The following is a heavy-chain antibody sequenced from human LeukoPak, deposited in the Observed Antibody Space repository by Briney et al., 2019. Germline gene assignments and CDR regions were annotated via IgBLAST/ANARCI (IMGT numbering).Heavy chain of an antibody. J-gene: IGHJ4*02. CDR3: ARDEELRFLEWFPQGIFDY. V-gene: IGHV1-18*01. D-gene: IGHD3-3*01. Sequence: ASVTVSHKPSGYTFTSYGISWVRQAPGQGLEWLGWISAYKGKTNYAQKLQGRDTINTDKSTSKAYTEVRRPRADDTAVYYCARDEELRFLEWFPQGIFDYWGQGTLVTVSS. CDR2: ISAYKGKT. CDR1: GYTFTSYG.